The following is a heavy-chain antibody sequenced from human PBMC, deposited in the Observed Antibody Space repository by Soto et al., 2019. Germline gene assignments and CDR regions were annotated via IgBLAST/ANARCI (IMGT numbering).Heavy chain of an antibody. CDR2: ISAYNGNT. CDR1: GYTFTSYG. V-gene: IGHV1-18*01. J-gene: IGHJ5*02. CDR3: ASRTYSSGWSNWFDP. D-gene: IGHD6-19*01. Sequence: QVQLVQSGAEVKKPGASVKVSCKASGYTFTSYGISWVRQAPGQGLEWMGWISAYNGNTNYAQKLQGRVTMTTDTATSTAYMELRSLRSDDTAVYYCASRTYSSGWSNWFDPWGQGTLVTVSS.